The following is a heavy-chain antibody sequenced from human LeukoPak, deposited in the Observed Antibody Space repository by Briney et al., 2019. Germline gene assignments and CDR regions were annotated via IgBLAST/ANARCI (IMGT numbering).Heavy chain of an antibody. Sequence: GGSLRLSCAASGFTFSDYYMTWIRQAPGKGLEWVSYISSSGSTIYYADSVKGRFTISRDNAKNSLYLQMNSLRAEDTAVYYCANTPEGYSYGSDYWGQGTLVTVSS. V-gene: IGHV3-11*01. D-gene: IGHD5-18*01. J-gene: IGHJ4*02. CDR3: ANTPEGYSYGSDY. CDR2: ISSSGSTI. CDR1: GFTFSDYY.